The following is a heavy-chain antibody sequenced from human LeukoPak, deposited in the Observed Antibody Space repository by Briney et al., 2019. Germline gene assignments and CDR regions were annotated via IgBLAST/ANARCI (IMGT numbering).Heavy chain of an antibody. CDR3: ARAGYYYDSSGYPVGFDP. V-gene: IGHV4-4*07. Sequence: SETLSLTCTVSGGSISSYYWSWIRQPAGKGLEWIGRIYTSGSTNYNPSLKSRVTMSVDTSKNQFSLKLSSVTAADTAVHYCARAGYYYDSSGYPVGFDPWGQGTLVTVSS. CDR2: IYTSGST. CDR1: GGSISSYY. J-gene: IGHJ5*02. D-gene: IGHD3-22*01.